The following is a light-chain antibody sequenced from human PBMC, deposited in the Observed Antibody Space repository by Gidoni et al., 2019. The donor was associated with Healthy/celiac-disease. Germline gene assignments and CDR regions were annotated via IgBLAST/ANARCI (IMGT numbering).Light chain of an antibody. J-gene: IGKJ1*01. CDR2: DAS. V-gene: IGKV1-5*01. Sequence: DIQMTQSPSTLSASVGDRVTITCRASQSISSWLAWYQQKPGKAPKLLIYDASSLESGVPSRFSGSGSGTEFTLNSSILQPDDLATYYCQQYNSYPWTFGQGTKVEIK. CDR1: QSISSW. CDR3: QQYNSYPWT.